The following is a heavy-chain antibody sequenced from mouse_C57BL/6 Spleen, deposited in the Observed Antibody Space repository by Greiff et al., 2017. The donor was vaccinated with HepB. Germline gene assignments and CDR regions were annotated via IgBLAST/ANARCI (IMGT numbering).Heavy chain of an antibody. Sequence: EVQLQQSGPVLVKPGASVKMSCKASGYTFTDYYMNWVKQSHGKSLEWIGVINPYNGGTSYNQKFKGKATLTVDKSSSPAYMGLNSLTSEDSAVYYCARGVLGFDYWGQGTTLTVSS. J-gene: IGHJ2*01. CDR2: INPYNGGT. V-gene: IGHV1-19*01. CDR1: GYTFTDYY. D-gene: IGHD3-3*01. CDR3: ARGVLGFDY.